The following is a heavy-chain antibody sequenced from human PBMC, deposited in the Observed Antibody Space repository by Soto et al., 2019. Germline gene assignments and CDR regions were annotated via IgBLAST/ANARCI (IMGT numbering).Heavy chain of an antibody. CDR2: IWYDGSNK. CDR1: GFTFSSYG. V-gene: IGHV3-33*01. D-gene: IGHD5-12*01. J-gene: IGHJ6*02. CDR3: AREGSTTHYYYYGMDV. Sequence: GGSLRLSCAASGFTFSSYGMHWVRQAPGKGLEWVAVIWYDGSNKYYADSVKGRFTISRDNSKNTLYLQMNSLRAEDTAVHYCAREGSTTHYYYYGMDVWGQGTTVTVSS.